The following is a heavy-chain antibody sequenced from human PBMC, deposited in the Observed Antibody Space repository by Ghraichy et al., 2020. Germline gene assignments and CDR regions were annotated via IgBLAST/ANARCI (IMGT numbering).Heavy chain of an antibody. Sequence: SETLSLTCAVYGGSFSGYYWSWIRQPPGKGLEWIGEINHSGSTNYNPSLKSRVTISVDTSKNQFSLKLSSVTAADTAVYYCASIAAPGPEDYWGQGTLVTVSS. CDR1: GGSFSGYY. J-gene: IGHJ4*02. CDR2: INHSGST. CDR3: ASIAAPGPEDY. D-gene: IGHD6-13*01. V-gene: IGHV4-34*01.